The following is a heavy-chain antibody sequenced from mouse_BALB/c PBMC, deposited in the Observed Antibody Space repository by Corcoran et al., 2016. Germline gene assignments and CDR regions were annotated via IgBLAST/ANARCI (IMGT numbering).Heavy chain of an antibody. CDR1: GFNIKDYY. D-gene: IGHD2-4*01. J-gene: IGHJ3*01. CDR3: ASIYYDYAWFAY. Sequence: EVQLQQSGAELVRPGALVKLSCKASGFNIKDYYMHWVKQRPEQGLEWIGWIDPENGNTIYDPKFQGKASITADTSSNTAYLHLSSLTSEDTAVYYCASIYYDYAWFAYGGQGTLVTVSA. V-gene: IGHV14-1*02. CDR2: IDPENGNT.